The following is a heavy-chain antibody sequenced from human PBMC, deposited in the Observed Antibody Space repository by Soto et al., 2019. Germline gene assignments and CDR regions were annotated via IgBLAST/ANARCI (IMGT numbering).Heavy chain of an antibody. CDR1: GFTFSSYD. D-gene: IGHD3-3*01. CDR3: AKEDDAWTNGHFNV. J-gene: IGHJ3*01. CDR2: IDGGGGSA. Sequence: EEQLLESGGGLIQPGGSLRLSCAASGFTFSSYDMSWVRQAPGKGLEWVSGIDGGGGSAYYADSVKGRFTIYRDNSKNTLHLQLNSLRSEDTAIYYCAKEDDAWTNGHFNVWGQGTVVTVSS. V-gene: IGHV3-23*01.